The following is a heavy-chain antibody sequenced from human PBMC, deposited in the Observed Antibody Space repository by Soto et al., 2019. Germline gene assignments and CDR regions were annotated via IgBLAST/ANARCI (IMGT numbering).Heavy chain of an antibody. V-gene: IGHV6-1*01. D-gene: IGHD6-13*01. J-gene: IGHJ6*02. Sequence: QVQLQQSGPGLVKPSQTLSLTCAISGDSVSSNSAAWNWIRQSPSRGLEWLGRTYYRSKWYNDYAVSVKSRITINPDTSKNQFSLQLNSVTPEDTAVYYCARDKPGIAAAGRYYYYYYGMDVWGQGTTVTVSS. CDR3: ARDKPGIAAAGRYYYYYYGMDV. CDR1: GDSVSSNSAA. CDR2: TYYRSKWYN.